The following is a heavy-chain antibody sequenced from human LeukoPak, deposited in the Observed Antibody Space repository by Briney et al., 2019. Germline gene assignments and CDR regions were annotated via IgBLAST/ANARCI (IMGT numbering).Heavy chain of an antibody. CDR3: ARFGGATTSFLDY. D-gene: IGHD1-26*01. CDR1: GYTFTGYY. V-gene: IGHV1-2*02. Sequence: ASVKVSCKASGYTFTGYYMHWVRQAPGQGLEWMGWINPNSGGTNYAQKFQGRVTMTGDTSISTAYMELSRLTSDDTAVYYCARFGGATTSFLDYWGQGTLVTVSS. J-gene: IGHJ4*02. CDR2: INPNSGGT.